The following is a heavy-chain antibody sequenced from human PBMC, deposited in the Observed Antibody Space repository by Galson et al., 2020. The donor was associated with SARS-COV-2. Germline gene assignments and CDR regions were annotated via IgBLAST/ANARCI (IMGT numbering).Heavy chain of an antibody. V-gene: IGHV3-15*07. CDR1: GFTFRNAW. J-gene: IGHJ4*02. CDR2: IQSEAHGGAT. D-gene: IGHD3-10*01. CDR3: TINPGEWGDS. Sequence: GGSLRLSCAASGFTFRNAWMNWARQAPGKGLEWVAQIQSEAHGGATDYAAPVKGRFTISRDDSKNTLFLQMKSLKTEDTGVYFCTINPGEWGDSWGQRTQVTVSS.